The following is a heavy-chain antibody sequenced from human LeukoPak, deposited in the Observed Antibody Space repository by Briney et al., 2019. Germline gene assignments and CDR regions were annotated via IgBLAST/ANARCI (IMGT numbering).Heavy chain of an antibody. CDR1: GFTFADYR. CDR3: TTESMVRGEHAFDI. D-gene: IGHD3-10*01. CDR2: ISNTASVT. J-gene: IGHJ3*02. Sequence: GGSLRLSCAASGFTFADYRMSWVRQAPGKGLEWVSGISNTASVTYYADSVKGRFTISRDYSKNTLYLQMNSLKTEDTAVYYCTTESMVRGEHAFDIWGQGTMVTVSS. V-gene: IGHV3-23*01.